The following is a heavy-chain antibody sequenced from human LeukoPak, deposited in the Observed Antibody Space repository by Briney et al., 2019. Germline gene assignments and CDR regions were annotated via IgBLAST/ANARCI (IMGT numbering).Heavy chain of an antibody. CDR3: AKDTYYYDSSGYYGNAFDI. J-gene: IGHJ3*02. CDR2: ISGSGGST. CDR1: GFTFSSYA. V-gene: IGHV3-23*01. Sequence: GGSLRLSYAASGFTFSSYAISWVRQAPGKGLEWVSAISGSGGSTYYADSVKGRFTISRDNSKNTLYLQMNSLRAEDTAVYYCAKDTYYYDSSGYYGNAFDIWGQGTLVTVSS. D-gene: IGHD3-22*01.